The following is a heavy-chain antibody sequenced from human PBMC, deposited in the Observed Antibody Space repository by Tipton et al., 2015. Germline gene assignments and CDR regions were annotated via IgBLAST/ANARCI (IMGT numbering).Heavy chain of an antibody. J-gene: IGHJ6*02. V-gene: IGHV3-7*01. CDR1: GITVSSNY. CDR2: IKPDGSES. D-gene: IGHD2-15*01. Sequence: SLRLSCAASGITVSSNYMSWVRQAPGKGLEWVANIKPDGSESYYVDSVKGRFTFSRDNAKNSLHLQMNSLRAEDTAVYYCARTKYCSGGSCKYYGMDVWGQGTTVTVS. CDR3: ARTKYCSGGSCKYYGMDV.